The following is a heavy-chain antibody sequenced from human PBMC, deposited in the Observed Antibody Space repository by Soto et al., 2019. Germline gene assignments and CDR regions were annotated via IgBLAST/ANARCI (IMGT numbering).Heavy chain of an antibody. J-gene: IGHJ4*02. CDR1: GFTFSSYS. V-gene: IGHV3-21*01. CDR3: ATPPTSYCGGDCYPWLHPLGY. CDR2: ISSSSSYI. D-gene: IGHD2-21*02. Sequence: GSLRLSCAASGFTFSSYSMNWVRQAPGKGLEWVSSISSSSSYIYYADSVKGRFTISRDNAKNSLYLQMNSLRAEDTAVYYCATPPTSYCGGDCYPWLHPLGYWGPGTLVTVSS.